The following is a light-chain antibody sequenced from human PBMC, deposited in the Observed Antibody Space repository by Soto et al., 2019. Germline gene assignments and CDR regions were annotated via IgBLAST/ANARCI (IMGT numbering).Light chain of an antibody. CDR2: DAA. Sequence: IRMYQAPATLPAPDGDRVTITCLASQTITRWMAWYQQKPGKAPKLLIYDAATLESGVPSRFSGSRSGTEFTLTISSLQPDDFATYYCQQYNSYSWTFGQGTKVDI. CDR3: QQYNSYSWT. CDR1: QTITRW. V-gene: IGKV1-5*01. J-gene: IGKJ1*01.